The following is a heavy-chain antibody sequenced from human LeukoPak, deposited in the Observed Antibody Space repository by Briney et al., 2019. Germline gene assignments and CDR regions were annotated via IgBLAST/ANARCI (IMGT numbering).Heavy chain of an antibody. CDR2: ISWNSRSI. D-gene: IGHD6-13*01. CDR1: GFTFNDYA. Sequence: GGSLRLSCATSGFTFNDYAMYWVRQAPGKGLEWVSGISWNSRSIAYADSVKGRFTISRDNAKNSLYLQMNSLRADDMALYYCAKEGSSWSTFDYWGQGTLVTVSS. J-gene: IGHJ4*02. CDR3: AKEGSSWSTFDY. V-gene: IGHV3-9*03.